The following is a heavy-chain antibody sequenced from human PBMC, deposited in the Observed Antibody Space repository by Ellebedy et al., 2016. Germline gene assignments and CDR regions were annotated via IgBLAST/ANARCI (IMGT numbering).Heavy chain of an antibody. CDR3: ASGNSHAFDI. D-gene: IGHD4-23*01. Sequence: GGSLRLSCAASGFTFSSYAMHWVRRAPGKGLEWVAVISYDGSNKYYADSVKGRFTISRDNAKNTLFLQMNSLRAEDTAVYYCASGNSHAFDIWGQGTMVTVSS. V-gene: IGHV3-30*04. CDR2: ISYDGSNK. J-gene: IGHJ3*02. CDR1: GFTFSSYA.